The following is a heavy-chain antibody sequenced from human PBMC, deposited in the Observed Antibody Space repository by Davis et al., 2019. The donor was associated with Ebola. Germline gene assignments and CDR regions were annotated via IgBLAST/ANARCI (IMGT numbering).Heavy chain of an antibody. CDR1: GFTFSSSE. Sequence: PGGSLRLSCAVSGFTFSSSEMNWVRQAPGKGLEWVSFIDTSGGTTNYADSVKGRFSISRDNAKNLLYLQMNRLRVDDTAVYFCARAEYGHNAPPYYFAHWGQGTLVTVSS. V-gene: IGHV3-48*03. CDR2: IDTSGGTT. J-gene: IGHJ5*02. CDR3: ARAEYGHNAPPYYFAH. D-gene: IGHD4/OR15-4a*01.